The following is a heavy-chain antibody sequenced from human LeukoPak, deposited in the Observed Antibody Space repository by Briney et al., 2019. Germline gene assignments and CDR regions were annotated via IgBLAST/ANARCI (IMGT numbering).Heavy chain of an antibody. CDR3: ARDFYGYNWVYYFDY. CDR2: IDTSSSYT. D-gene: IGHD5-24*01. V-gene: IGHV3-21*01. CDR1: GFTFSSYS. Sequence: GGSLRLSCAASGFTFSSYSMNWVRQAPGKGLEWVSSIDTSSSYTYYADSVKGRFTISRDNAKNSLYLQMNSLRAEDTAVYYCARDFYGYNWVYYFDYWGQGTLVTVSS. J-gene: IGHJ4*02.